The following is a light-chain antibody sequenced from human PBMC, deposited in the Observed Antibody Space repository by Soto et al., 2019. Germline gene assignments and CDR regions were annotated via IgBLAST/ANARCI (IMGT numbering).Light chain of an antibody. CDR2: EVS. Sequence: QSALTQPPSASGSPGQSVTISCTGTSSDVGAYKYVSWYQQYPGKAPKLMIYEVSKRPSGVPDRFSGSKSGNTASLTGSGLQAEDEADYYCTSYVGSDIWVFGGGTKRTVL. CDR1: SSDVGAYKY. J-gene: IGLJ3*02. V-gene: IGLV2-8*01. CDR3: TSYVGSDIWV.